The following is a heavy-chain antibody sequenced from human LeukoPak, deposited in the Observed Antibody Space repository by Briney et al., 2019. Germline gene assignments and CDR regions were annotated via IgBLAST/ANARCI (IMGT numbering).Heavy chain of an antibody. CDR3: ASYSSSWRYYFDY. CDR2: IYYSGST. Sequence: SETLSLTCAVSGESISSSSYYWGWIRQPPGKGLEWIGSIYYSGSTYYNPSLKSRVTISVDTSKNQFSLKLSSVTAADTAVYYCASYSSSWRYYFDYWGQGTLVTVSS. J-gene: IGHJ4*02. V-gene: IGHV4-39*07. CDR1: GESISSSSYY. D-gene: IGHD6-13*01.